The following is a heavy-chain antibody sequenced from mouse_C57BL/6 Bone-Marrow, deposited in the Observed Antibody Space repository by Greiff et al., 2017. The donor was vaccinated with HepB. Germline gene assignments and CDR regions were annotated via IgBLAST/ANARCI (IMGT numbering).Heavy chain of an antibody. CDR2: IDPENGDT. CDR1: GFNIKDAY. D-gene: IGHD2-5*01. J-gene: IGHJ4*01. Sequence: VQLQQSGAELVRPGASVKLSCTASGFNIKDAYMHWVKQRPEQGLEWIGWIDPENGDTEYASKFQGKATITADTSSNTAYLQLSSLTSEDTAVYYCTPYSNYYAMDYWGQGTPVTVSS. V-gene: IGHV14-4*01. CDR3: TPYSNYYAMDY.